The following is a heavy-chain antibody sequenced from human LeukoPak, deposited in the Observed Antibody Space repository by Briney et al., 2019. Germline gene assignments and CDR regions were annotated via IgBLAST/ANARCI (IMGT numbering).Heavy chain of an antibody. Sequence: GSLRPSLAAPGFTFSSFGMNWVRPAPGKGLEWVSHISSSSSTVSYADSVKGRFTISRDNAKNSLHLQMNSLRAEDTAVYYCAREGIVVSPAIDYWGQGTLVTVSS. CDR1: GFTFSSFG. V-gene: IGHV3-48*01. J-gene: IGHJ4*02. CDR2: ISSSSSTV. CDR3: AREGIVVSPAIDY. D-gene: IGHD2-2*01.